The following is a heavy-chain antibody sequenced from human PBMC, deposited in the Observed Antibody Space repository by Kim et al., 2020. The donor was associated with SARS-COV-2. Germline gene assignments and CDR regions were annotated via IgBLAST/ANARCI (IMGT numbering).Heavy chain of an antibody. Sequence: ASVKVSCKASGYTFTTYPLHWLRQAPGQGPEWMGWISTKTGNPTYVQGFTGRFVFSFDTSVSTAYLQISSLKAEDTAAYYCARGDTSGYLFAYWGQGSL. CDR1: GYTFTTYP. D-gene: IGHD3-22*01. J-gene: IGHJ4*02. V-gene: IGHV7-4-1*02. CDR2: ISTKTGNP. CDR3: ARGDTSGYLFAY.